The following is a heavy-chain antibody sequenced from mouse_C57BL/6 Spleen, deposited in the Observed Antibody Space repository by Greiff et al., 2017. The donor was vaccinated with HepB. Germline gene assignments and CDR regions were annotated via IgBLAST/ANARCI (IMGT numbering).Heavy chain of an antibody. CDR3: ARGHYYAYFDY. J-gene: IGHJ2*01. CDR2: ISYDGSN. Sequence: EVKLQESGPGLVKPSQSLSLTCSVTGYSITSGYYWNWIRQFPGNQLEWMGYISYDGSNNYNPSLKNRISITRDTSKNQFFLKLNSVTTEDTATYYCARGHYYAYFDYWGQGTTLTVSS. V-gene: IGHV3-6*01. CDR1: GYSITSGYY. D-gene: IGHD1-2*01.